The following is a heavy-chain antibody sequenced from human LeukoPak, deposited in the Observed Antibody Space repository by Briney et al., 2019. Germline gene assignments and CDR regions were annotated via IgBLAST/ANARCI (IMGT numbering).Heavy chain of an antibody. J-gene: IGHJ4*02. Sequence: ASVKVSCKASGYTFTGYYVHWVRQAPGQGLEWMGRINPNSGGTNYAQKFQGRVTMTRDTSISTAYMELSSLKSDDTAVYYCTREVGGGSGSFDYWGQGTLVTVSS. V-gene: IGHV1-2*06. D-gene: IGHD6-19*01. CDR3: TREVGGGSGSFDY. CDR1: GYTFTGYY. CDR2: INPNSGGT.